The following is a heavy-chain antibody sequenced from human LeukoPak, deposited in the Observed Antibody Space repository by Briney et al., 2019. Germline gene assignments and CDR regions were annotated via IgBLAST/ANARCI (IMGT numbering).Heavy chain of an antibody. D-gene: IGHD3-10*01. Sequence: SETLSLTCTVSGGSINTYYWSWIRQPPGKGLEWIGYIYYSGNTNYNPSLKSRVTISVDPSKNQFSQNLSSVTAADTAVYYCARSGSYIAMYYYYAMDVWGQGTTVTVSS. CDR2: IYYSGNT. CDR3: ARSGSYIAMYYYYAMDV. J-gene: IGHJ6*02. CDR1: GGSINTYY. V-gene: IGHV4-59*08.